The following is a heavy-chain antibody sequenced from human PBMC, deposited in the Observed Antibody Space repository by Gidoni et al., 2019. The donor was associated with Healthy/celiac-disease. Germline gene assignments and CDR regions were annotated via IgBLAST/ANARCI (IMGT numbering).Heavy chain of an antibody. D-gene: IGHD6-19*01. CDR3: ARGPIAVAGNGFDP. Sequence: EVQLVESGGGLIQPGGSLRLSGAASGFTVSSNYMNWVRQAPGKGLEWVSVIYSGGSTYYADSVRGRFTISRDNSKNTLYLQMNSLRAEDTAMYYCARGPIAVAGNGFDPWGQGTLVTVSS. CDR2: IYSGGST. J-gene: IGHJ5*02. CDR1: GFTVSSNY. V-gene: IGHV3-53*01.